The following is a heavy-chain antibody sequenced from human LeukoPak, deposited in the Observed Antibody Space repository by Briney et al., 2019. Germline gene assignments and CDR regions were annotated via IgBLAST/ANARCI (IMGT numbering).Heavy chain of an antibody. V-gene: IGHV3-30-3*01. D-gene: IGHD2-15*01. CDR2: ISYDGSNK. Sequence: GGSLRLSCAASGFTFSSYAMHWVRQAPGKGLEWVAVISYDGSNKYYADSVKGRFTISRDNSKNTLYLQMSSLRAEDTAVYYCARRYCSGGSCYHIDYWGQGTLVTVSS. CDR1: GFTFSSYA. J-gene: IGHJ4*02. CDR3: ARRYCSGGSCYHIDY.